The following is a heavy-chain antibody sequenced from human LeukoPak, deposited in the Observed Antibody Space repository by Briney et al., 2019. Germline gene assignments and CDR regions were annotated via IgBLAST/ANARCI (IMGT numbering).Heavy chain of an antibody. CDR3: ASGYDLDFDY. Sequence: SETLSLTCTVSGGSISSSSYSWGWIRQPPGKGLEWIGSIYYSGSTYYNPSLKSRVTISVDTSKNQFSLKLSSVTAADTAVYYCASGYDLDFDYWGQGTLVTVSS. D-gene: IGHD5-12*01. CDR1: GGSISSSSYS. V-gene: IGHV4-39*01. CDR2: IYYSGST. J-gene: IGHJ4*02.